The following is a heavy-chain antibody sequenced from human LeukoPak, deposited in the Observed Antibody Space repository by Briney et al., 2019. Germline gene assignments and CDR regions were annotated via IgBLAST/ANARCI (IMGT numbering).Heavy chain of an antibody. CDR2: INHSGST. V-gene: IGHV4-34*01. D-gene: IGHD6-13*01. J-gene: IGHJ5*02. CDR1: GGSFSGYH. CDR3: ARGSWYSSSWYRVGNWFDP. Sequence: SGTLSLTCAVYGGSFSGYHWSWIRQPPGKGLEWIGEINHSGSTNYNPSLKSRVTISVDTSKNQFSLKLSSVTAADTAAYYCARGSWYSSSWYRVGNWFDPWGQGTLVTVSS.